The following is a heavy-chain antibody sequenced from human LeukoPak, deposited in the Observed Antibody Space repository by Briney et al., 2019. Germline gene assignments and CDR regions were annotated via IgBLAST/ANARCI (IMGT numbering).Heavy chain of an antibody. CDR2: IYYSGST. CDR1: GGSISSSSYY. V-gene: IGHV4-39*01. Sequence: PSETLSVTCTVTGGSISSSSYYWGWIRQPPGKGLEWIGSIYYSGSTYYNPSLKSRVTISVDTSKNQFSLKLSSVTAADTAVYYCARVTVTEYFDYWGQGTLVTVSS. D-gene: IGHD4-11*01. J-gene: IGHJ4*02. CDR3: ARVTVTEYFDY.